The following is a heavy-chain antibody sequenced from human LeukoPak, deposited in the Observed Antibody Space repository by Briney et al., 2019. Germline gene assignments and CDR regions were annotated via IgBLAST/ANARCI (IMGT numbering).Heavy chain of an antibody. Sequence: GRFTISRDNSKNTLYLQMGSLRAEDMAVYYCAGDYNNIWAPLFDSWGQGTLVTVSS. V-gene: IGHV3-64*01. J-gene: IGHJ4*02. CDR3: AGDYNNIWAPLFDS. D-gene: IGHD1-14*01.